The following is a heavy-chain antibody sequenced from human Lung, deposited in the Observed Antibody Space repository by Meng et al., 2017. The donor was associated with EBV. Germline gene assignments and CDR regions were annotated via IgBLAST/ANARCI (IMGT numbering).Heavy chain of an antibody. J-gene: IGHJ5*02. CDR3: AGARNGDQDWFDP. CDR2: IYYSGST. V-gene: IGHV4-30-4*01. CDR1: CGAISSGDYY. D-gene: IGHD1-1*01. Sequence: VVLQESGRGLVEPSASPFLICTVSCGAISSGDYYWSWIRQPPGKGLEWIGYIYYSGSTYYNPSLKSRVTISVDTSKNQFSLKLTSVTAADTAVYYCAGARNGDQDWFDPWGQGTLVTVSS.